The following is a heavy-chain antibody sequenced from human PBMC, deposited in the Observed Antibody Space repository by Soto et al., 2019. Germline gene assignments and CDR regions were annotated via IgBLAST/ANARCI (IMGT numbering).Heavy chain of an antibody. V-gene: IGHV1-69*06. J-gene: IGHJ4*02. D-gene: IGHD6-19*01. Sequence: SVKVSCKASGGTFSSYAISWVRQAPGQGLEWMGGIIPIFGTANYAQKFQGRVTITADKSTSTAYMELSSLRSEDTAVYYCARDMAVAGASSRFDYWGQGTLATVSS. CDR3: ARDMAVAGASSRFDY. CDR1: GGTFSSYA. CDR2: IIPIFGTA.